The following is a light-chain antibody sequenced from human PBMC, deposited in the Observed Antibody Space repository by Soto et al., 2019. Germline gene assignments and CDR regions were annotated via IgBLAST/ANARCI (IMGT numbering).Light chain of an antibody. CDR3: QQSYNAPYT. V-gene: IGKV1-39*01. J-gene: IGKJ2*01. CDR1: QDISNY. CDR2: ETS. Sequence: DIQMTQSPSSLSASVGDRVTITCPASQDISNYLNWYQQKSGQAPKILIVETSSLERRVPTRCKGSGYGTSFSLTIDSLQPDDFATYFCQQSYNAPYTFGQGT.